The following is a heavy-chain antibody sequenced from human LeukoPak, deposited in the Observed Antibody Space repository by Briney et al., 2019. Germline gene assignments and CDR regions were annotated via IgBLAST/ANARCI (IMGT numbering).Heavy chain of an antibody. D-gene: IGHD1-26*01. CDR1: GFSFRSFE. Sequence: GGSLRLSCAASGFSFRSFEMSWVRQAPGKGLECIAYISSASGTIYHADSVKGRFAISRDNANNSLYLQMNSLRAEDTAIYYCARSTELSDPYFYYGMDVWGQGTTVTVSS. CDR3: ARSTELSDPYFYYGMDV. V-gene: IGHV3-48*03. CDR2: ISSASGTI. J-gene: IGHJ6*02.